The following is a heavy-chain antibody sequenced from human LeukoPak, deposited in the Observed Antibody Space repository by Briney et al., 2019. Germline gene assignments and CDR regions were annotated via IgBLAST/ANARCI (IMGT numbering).Heavy chain of an antibody. CDR3: ASPYYYGMDV. CDR1: GGSISSYY. V-gene: IGHV4-59*01. Sequence: PESLSLTCIVSGGSISSYYWSWIRPPPGEGLGWIGYIYYSGSTNYNPSLKSRVTISVDTSKNQFSLKLSSVTAADTAVYYCASPYYYGMDVWGQGTTVTVPS. J-gene: IGHJ6*02. CDR2: IYYSGST.